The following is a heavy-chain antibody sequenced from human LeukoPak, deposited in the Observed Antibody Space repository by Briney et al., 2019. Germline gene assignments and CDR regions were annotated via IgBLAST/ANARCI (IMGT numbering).Heavy chain of an antibody. CDR1: GYTFTGYY. CDR2: INPNSGGT. Sequence: ASVKVSCKASGYTFTGYYMHWVRQAPGQGLEWMGWINPNSGGTNYAQKFQGRVTMTRDTSISTAYMELSGLRSDDTAVYYCAREMTTVTYYFDYWGQGTLVTVSS. J-gene: IGHJ4*02. D-gene: IGHD4-17*01. V-gene: IGHV1-2*02. CDR3: AREMTTVTYYFDY.